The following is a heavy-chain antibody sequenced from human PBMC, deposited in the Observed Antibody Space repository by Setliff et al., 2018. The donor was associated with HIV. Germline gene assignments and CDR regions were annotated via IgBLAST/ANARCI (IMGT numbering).Heavy chain of an antibody. Sequence: ASVKVSCKASGYTFTSYAIHWVRQAPGQRLEWMGWINAGNGNTKYSQEFQGRVTFTRDTSASTAYMELSSLRSEDTAVYYCARERRGCTSNSCYVDAFDLWGQGTMVTVSS. J-gene: IGHJ3*01. CDR3: ARERRGCTSNSCYVDAFDL. D-gene: IGHD2-2*01. CDR2: INAGNGNT. CDR1: GYTFTSYA. V-gene: IGHV1-3*01.